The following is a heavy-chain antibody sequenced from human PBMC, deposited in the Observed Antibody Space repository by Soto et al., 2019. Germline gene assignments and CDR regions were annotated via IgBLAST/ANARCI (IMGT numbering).Heavy chain of an antibody. CDR1: GGSISSGGYY. D-gene: IGHD6-13*01. CDR2: IYYSGST. J-gene: IGHJ6*02. V-gene: IGHV4-31*03. CDR3: ARDHIAAPGYYYGMDV. Sequence: QVQLQVSGPGLVKPSQSLSLTCTVSGGSISSGGYYWSWIRQHPGKGLEWIGYIYYSGSTYYIPSLKSRVTISVDTSKNQFSLKLSSVTAADTAVYYCARDHIAAPGYYYGMDVWGQGTTVTVSS.